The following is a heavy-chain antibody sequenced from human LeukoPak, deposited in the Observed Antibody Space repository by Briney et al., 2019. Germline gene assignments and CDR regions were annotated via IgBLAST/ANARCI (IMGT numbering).Heavy chain of an antibody. J-gene: IGHJ4*02. Sequence: ASVKVSCKASGYTFISYDINWVRQATGQGLEWMGWMNPNSGNTGYAQKFQGRVTMTRNTSISTAYMELTSLRSDDTAVYYCARQLESGQLDRRYFDSWGQGTLVTVSS. D-gene: IGHD6-13*01. CDR1: GYTFISYD. CDR2: MNPNSGNT. V-gene: IGHV1-8*01. CDR3: ARQLESGQLDRRYFDS.